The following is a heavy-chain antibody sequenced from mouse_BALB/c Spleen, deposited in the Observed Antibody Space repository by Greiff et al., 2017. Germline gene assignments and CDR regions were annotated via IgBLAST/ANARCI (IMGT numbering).Heavy chain of an antibody. CDR2: TNPGSGGT. Sequence: QVQLQQSGAELVRPGTSVKVSCKASGYAFTNYLIEWVKQRPGQGLEWIGVTNPGSGGTNYNEKFKGKATLTADKSSSTAYMQLSSLTSDDSAVYFCARGDDYDYAYWGQGTLVTVSA. CDR1: GYAFTNYL. D-gene: IGHD2-4*01. CDR3: ARGDDYDYAY. V-gene: IGHV1-54*01. J-gene: IGHJ3*01.